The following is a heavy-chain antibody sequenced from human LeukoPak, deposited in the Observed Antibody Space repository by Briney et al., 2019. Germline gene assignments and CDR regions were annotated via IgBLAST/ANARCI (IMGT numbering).Heavy chain of an antibody. Sequence: GASVKVSCKASGYTFTSYGISWVRQAPGQGLEWMGGIIPIFGTANYAQKFQGRVTITADESTSTAYMELSSLRSEDTAVYYCARGSRGPYDSSGYYYHWGQGTLVTVSS. CDR1: GYTFTSYG. CDR3: ARGSRGPYDSSGYYYH. J-gene: IGHJ5*02. V-gene: IGHV1-69*13. CDR2: IIPIFGTA. D-gene: IGHD3-22*01.